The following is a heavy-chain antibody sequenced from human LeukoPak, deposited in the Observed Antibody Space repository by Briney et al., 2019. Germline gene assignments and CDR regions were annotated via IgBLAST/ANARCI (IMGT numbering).Heavy chain of an antibody. J-gene: IGHJ4*02. D-gene: IGHD3-10*02. V-gene: IGHV4-59*12. CDR2: IYYSGST. Sequence: SETLSLTCTVSGGSISSYYWSWIRQPPGKGLEWIGYIYYSGSTNYNPSLKSRVTISVDTSKNQFSLKLSSVTAADTAVYYCARDMYYFDYWGQGTLVTVSS. CDR3: ARDMYYFDY. CDR1: GGSISSYY.